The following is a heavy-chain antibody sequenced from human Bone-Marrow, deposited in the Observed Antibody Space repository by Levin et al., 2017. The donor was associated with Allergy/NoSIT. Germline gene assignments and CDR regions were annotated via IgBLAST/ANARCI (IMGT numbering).Heavy chain of an antibody. J-gene: IGHJ4*02. CDR3: ARSKFGTYGFDC. V-gene: IGHV3-11*01. CDR2: ISRGGSTI. D-gene: IGHD3-10*01. CDR1: GFTFSDYY. Sequence: GESLKISCAASGFTFSDYYMTWIRQAPEKGLEWVSFISRGGSTIYYADSVKGRFTISRDNAKNSLFLQMDSLRAEDTAVYYCARSKFGTYGFDCWGQGTLVTVSS.